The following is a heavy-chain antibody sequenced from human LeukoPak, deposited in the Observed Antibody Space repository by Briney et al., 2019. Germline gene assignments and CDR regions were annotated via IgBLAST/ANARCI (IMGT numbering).Heavy chain of an antibody. J-gene: IGHJ4*02. Sequence: SETLSLTCAVSGYSSSSCDYWGWILPRPGEGLECIGSIYRSGSTYYNPSLKGRVTISVDTSKNQFSLNLNSVTAADTAVYYCARGDYYDNSASYWGQGTQVTVSS. CDR1: GYSSSSCDY. CDR3: ARGDYYDNSASY. D-gene: IGHD3-16*01. V-gene: IGHV4-38-2*01. CDR2: IYRSGST.